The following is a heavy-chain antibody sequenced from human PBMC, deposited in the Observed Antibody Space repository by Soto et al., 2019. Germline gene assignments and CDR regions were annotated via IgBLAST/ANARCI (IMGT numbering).Heavy chain of an antibody. CDR3: ARSGFGELLPSQYYYYYYYMDV. V-gene: IGHV7-4-1*01. Sequence: ASVKVSCKASGYTFTSYAMNWVRQAPGQGLEWMGWINTNTGNPTYAQGFTGRFVFSLDTSVSTAYLQICSLKAEDTAVYYCARSGFGELLPSQYYYYYYYMDVWGKGTTGTVSS. CDR2: INTNTGNP. CDR1: GYTFTSYA. D-gene: IGHD3-10*01. J-gene: IGHJ6*03.